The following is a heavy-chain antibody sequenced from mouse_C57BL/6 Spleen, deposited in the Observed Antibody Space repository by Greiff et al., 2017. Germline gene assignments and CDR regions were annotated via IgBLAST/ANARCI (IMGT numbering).Heavy chain of an antibody. CDR3: ASGDYDNAMDY. CDR1: GYTFTDDY. CDR2: INPNNGGT. J-gene: IGHJ4*01. Sequence: VQLPHSGPDLVKPWDSVKISCKASGYTFTDDYMNWLKRHHGKSLEWIVDINPNNGGTSYNQKFKGTATLTVDKSSSTAYMDLRSLTSEDSAYYDCASGDYDNAMDYWGQGTSVTVSS. V-gene: IGHV1-26*01. D-gene: IGHD2-4*01.